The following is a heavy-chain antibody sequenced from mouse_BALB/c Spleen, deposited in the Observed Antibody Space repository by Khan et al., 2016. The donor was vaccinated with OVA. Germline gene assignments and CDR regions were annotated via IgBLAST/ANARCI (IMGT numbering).Heavy chain of an antibody. CDR2: IDPANGNT. CDR1: GFNIKDTY. CDR3: ATYYDGSRRYFDY. D-gene: IGHD1-1*01. V-gene: IGHV14-3*02. Sequence: VQLQQSGAELVKPGASVKLSCTLSGFNIKDTYMHWVKQRPEQGLEWIGRIDPANGNTKYDPKFQGKATITADTSSNTAYLQLSSLTSEDTAVYDCATYYDGSRRYFDYWGQGTTLTVSS. J-gene: IGHJ2*01.